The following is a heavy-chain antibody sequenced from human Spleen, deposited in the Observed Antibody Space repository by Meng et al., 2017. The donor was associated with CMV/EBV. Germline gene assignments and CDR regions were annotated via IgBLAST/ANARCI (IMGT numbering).Heavy chain of an antibody. CDR3: ARFTASYYYYYGMDV. J-gene: IGHJ6*02. Sequence: GGSLRLSCAASGFTFSSYSMNWVRQAPGKGLEWVSSISSSSTYIYYADSVKGRFTISRDNAKNSLYPEMNSLRAEDTAVYYCARFTASYYYYYGMDVWGQGTTVTVSS. CDR1: GFTFSSYS. V-gene: IGHV3-21*01. D-gene: IGHD5-18*01. CDR2: ISSSSTYI.